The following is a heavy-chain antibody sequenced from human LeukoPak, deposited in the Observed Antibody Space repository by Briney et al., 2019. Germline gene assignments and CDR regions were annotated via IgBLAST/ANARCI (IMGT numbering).Heavy chain of an antibody. D-gene: IGHD2-2*01. CDR3: ARTVVVVPAATYYFDY. Sequence: ASVKVSCKASGYTFTSYAMHWVRQAPGQRLEWMGWVNAGNGNTKYSQKFQGRVTITRDTSASTAYMELSSLRSEDTVVYYCARTVVVVPAATYYFDYWGQGTLVTVSS. CDR1: GYTFTSYA. J-gene: IGHJ4*02. CDR2: VNAGNGNT. V-gene: IGHV1-3*01.